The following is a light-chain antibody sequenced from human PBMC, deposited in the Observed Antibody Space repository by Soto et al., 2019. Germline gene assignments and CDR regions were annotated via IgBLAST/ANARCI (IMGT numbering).Light chain of an antibody. Sequence: QSALTQPASVSGSPGQSITISCTGTSSDVGGYNYVSWYQQHPGKAPKLMIYDVINRPSGVSNRFSGSKSGNTASLTISGLQAEDEADYYCSSYTTSGSLVFGGGTKLTVI. CDR3: SSYTTSGSLV. J-gene: IGLJ2*01. CDR2: DVI. CDR1: SSDVGGYNY. V-gene: IGLV2-14*01.